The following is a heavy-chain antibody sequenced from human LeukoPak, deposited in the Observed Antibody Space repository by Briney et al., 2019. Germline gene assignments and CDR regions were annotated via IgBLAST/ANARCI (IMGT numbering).Heavy chain of an antibody. D-gene: IGHD6-19*01. Sequence: GGSLRLSCAASGFTFSSYAMSWVRQAPGKGLEWVSAISGSGGSTYYADSVKGRFTISRDNSKNSLYLQMNSLRAEDTTVYYCARSSGWYHRGPDYYYYYMDVWGKGTTVTVS. V-gene: IGHV3-23*01. CDR1: GFTFSSYA. CDR3: ARSSGWYHRGPDYYYYYMDV. CDR2: ISGSGGST. J-gene: IGHJ6*03.